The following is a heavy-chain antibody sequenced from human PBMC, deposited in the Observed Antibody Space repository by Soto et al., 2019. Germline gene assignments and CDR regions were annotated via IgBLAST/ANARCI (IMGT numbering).Heavy chain of an antibody. CDR1: GGTFSNHA. CDR2: IVPMFGTS. V-gene: IGHV1-69*06. J-gene: IGHJ6*02. D-gene: IGHD3-16*01. Sequence: SVKVSCKASGGTFSNHAISWVRQAPGQGLEWMGGIVPMFGTSNYAQKFQGRVTTTADKSTNTAYMELSSLTSEDMAVYYCARGDDFDYYYGVDVWGQGTTVTVSS. CDR3: ARGDDFDYYYGVDV.